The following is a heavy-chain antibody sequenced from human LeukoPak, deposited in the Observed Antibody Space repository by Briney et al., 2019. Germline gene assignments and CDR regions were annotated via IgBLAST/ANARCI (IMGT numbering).Heavy chain of an antibody. CDR1: GFTFSTYA. D-gene: IGHD6-13*01. V-gene: IGHV3-30*04. CDR2: ISYDGSNK. J-gene: IGHJ4*02. Sequence: GGSLRLSCAASGFTFSTYAMHWVRQAPGKGLEWVALISYDGSNKYYADSVKGRFTISRYNSKNTLYLQMNSLRAEDTAVYYCARDLYNNSWYYFDCWGQGTLVTVSS. CDR3: ARDLYNNSWYYFDC.